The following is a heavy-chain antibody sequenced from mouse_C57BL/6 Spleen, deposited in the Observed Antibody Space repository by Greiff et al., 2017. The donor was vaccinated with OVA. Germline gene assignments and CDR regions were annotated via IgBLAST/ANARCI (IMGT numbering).Heavy chain of an antibody. J-gene: IGHJ3*01. CDR2: ISDGGSYT. D-gene: IGHD2-5*01. CDR3: ARERVYYSNSAWFAY. V-gene: IGHV5-4*01. CDR1: GFTFSSYA. Sequence: EVKLMESGGGLVKPGGSLKLSCAASGFTFSSYAMSWVRQTPEKRLEWVATISDGGSYTYYPDNVKGRFTISRDNAKNNLYLQMSHLKSEDTAMYYCARERVYYSNSAWFAYWGQGTLVTDSA.